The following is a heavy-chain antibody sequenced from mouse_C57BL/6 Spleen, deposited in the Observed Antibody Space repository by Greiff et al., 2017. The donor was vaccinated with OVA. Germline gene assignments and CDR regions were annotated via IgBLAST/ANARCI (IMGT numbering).Heavy chain of an antibody. CDR3: ARPPDYYGKEGGYFDV. CDR1: GYTFTSYW. J-gene: IGHJ1*03. CDR2: IYPGSGST. V-gene: IGHV1-55*01. D-gene: IGHD1-1*01. Sequence: QVQLQQPGAELVKPGASVKMSCKASGYTFTSYWITWVKQRPGQGLEWIGDIYPGSGSTNYNEKFKSKATLTVDTSSSTAYMQLSSLTSEDSAVYYCARPPDYYGKEGGYFDVWGTGTTVTVSS.